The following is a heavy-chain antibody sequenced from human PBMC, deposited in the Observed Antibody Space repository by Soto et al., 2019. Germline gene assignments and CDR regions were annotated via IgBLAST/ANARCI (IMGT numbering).Heavy chain of an antibody. D-gene: IGHD1-1*01. CDR2: IYPSVSS. CDR3: AREKVGTTFFDD. V-gene: IGHV4-38-2*02. Sequence: ESLSLTCSVAGFAISRGYYWSWVRQPPGKGLEWIGSIYPSVSSYHNPSLETRVRLSIDTSKNQFTLNLTSVTAADTSLYYCAREKVGTTFFDDWGQGIQVTVSS. CDR1: GFAISRGYY. J-gene: IGHJ4*02.